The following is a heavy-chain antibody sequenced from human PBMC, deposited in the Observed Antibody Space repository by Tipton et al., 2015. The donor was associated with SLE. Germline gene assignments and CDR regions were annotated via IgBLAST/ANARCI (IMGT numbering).Heavy chain of an antibody. V-gene: IGHV4-39*01. CDR3: ARGIVGALLGNAFDI. CDR1: GGSISSSSYY. J-gene: IGHJ3*02. Sequence: TLSLTCTVSGGSISSSSYYWGWIRQPPGKGLEWIGSIYYSGSTYYNPSLKSRVTISVDTSKNQFSLKLSSVTAADTAVYYCARGIVGALLGNAFDIWGQGTMVTVSS. CDR2: IYYSGST. D-gene: IGHD1-26*01.